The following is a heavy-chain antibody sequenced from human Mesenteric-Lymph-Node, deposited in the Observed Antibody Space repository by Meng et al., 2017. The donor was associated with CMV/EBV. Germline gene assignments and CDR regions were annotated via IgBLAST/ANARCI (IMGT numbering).Heavy chain of an antibody. CDR3: ARGSPTYYDFWSGLYYGMDV. Sequence: GESLKISCAASGFTFDNYGINWVRQAPGKGLEWVSSINWNGAYTVYADSVKGRFTISRDNAKNSLYLQMNSLRAEDTALYYCARGSPTYYDFWSGLYYGMDVWGQGTTVTVSS. V-gene: IGHV3-20*04. CDR1: GFTFDNYG. CDR2: INWNGAYT. J-gene: IGHJ6*02. D-gene: IGHD3-3*01.